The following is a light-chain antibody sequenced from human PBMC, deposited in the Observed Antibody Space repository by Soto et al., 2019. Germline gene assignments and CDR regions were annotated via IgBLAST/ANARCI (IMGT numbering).Light chain of an antibody. V-gene: IGLV2-11*01. CDR3: CSRGASFNWV. Sequence: QSVLTQPRSVSVSPGQSVTSSCTGTSSDVGAYNVVSWYQQRPGEAPKLIIYYVSQRPSGVPVRFSASKSGNTASLTISGLQADDEADYYCCSRGASFNWVFGGGTKVTVL. J-gene: IGLJ3*02. CDR1: SSDVGAYNV. CDR2: YVS.